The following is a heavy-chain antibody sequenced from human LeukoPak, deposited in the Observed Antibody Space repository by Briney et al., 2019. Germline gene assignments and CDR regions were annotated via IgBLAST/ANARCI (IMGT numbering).Heavy chain of an antibody. V-gene: IGHV3-30*18. D-gene: IGHD3-10*01. J-gene: IGHJ4*02. Sequence: GGSLRLSCTASGFTFSRNGMHWVRQAPGKGLEWVADISYDGSNKYYEDSVKGRLTISRDNSKNTLFLQMNSLRTEDTAVYYCAKEAKPWSGGGSFDYWGQGTLVTVSS. CDR1: GFTFSRNG. CDR2: ISYDGSNK. CDR3: AKEAKPWSGGGSFDY.